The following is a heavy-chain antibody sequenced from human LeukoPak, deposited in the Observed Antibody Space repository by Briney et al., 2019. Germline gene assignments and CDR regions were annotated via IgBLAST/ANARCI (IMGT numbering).Heavy chain of an antibody. D-gene: IGHD3-22*01. J-gene: IGHJ3*02. Sequence: SETLSLTCTVSGGSISSGDHYWSWIRQPPGTGLEWIGYIYYSGSTYYNPSLKSRVTISVDTSKNQFSLKLSSVTAADTAVYYCARDYYDSSGYARGAFDIWGQGTMVTVSS. CDR2: IYYSGST. CDR1: GGSISSGDHY. CDR3: ARDYYDSSGYARGAFDI. V-gene: IGHV4-30-4*01.